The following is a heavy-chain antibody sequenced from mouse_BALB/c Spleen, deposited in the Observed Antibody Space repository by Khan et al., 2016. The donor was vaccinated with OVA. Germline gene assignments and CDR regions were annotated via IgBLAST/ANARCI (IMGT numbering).Heavy chain of an antibody. V-gene: IGHV1-80*01. CDR1: GYAFSSYW. CDR2: IYPRDGET. J-gene: IGHJ3*01. Sequence: VQLQQSGAELVRPGSSVKISCKASGYAFSSYWMNWVKQRPGQGLEWIGQIYPRDGETKYNGKFKGKVTLTADKSSSTAYMQLTSLTSEDSAVYFCARSGYDFFAYWGQGTLVTVSA. CDR3: ARSGYDFFAY. D-gene: IGHD2-14*01.